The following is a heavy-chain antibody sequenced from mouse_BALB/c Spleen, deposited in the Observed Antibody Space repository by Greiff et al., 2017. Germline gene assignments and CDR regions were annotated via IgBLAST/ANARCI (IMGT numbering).Heavy chain of an antibody. CDR3: AKGAYGNYYCDD. J-gene: IGHJ2*01. CDR1: GFNIKDTY. CDR2: IDPANGNT. D-gene: IGHD2-10*02. Sequence: EVQLQQSGAELVKPGASVKLSCTASGFNIKDTYMHWVKQRPEQGLEWIGRIDPANGNTKYDPKFQGKATITADTSSNTAYLQLSSLTSEDTAVYYCAKGAYGNYYCDDWGQGTTLTVSS. V-gene: IGHV14-3*02.